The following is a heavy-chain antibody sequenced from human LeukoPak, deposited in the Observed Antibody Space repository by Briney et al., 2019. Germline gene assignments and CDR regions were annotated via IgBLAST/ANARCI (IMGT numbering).Heavy chain of an antibody. CDR3: ARGPWFSYGDYENYFDY. CDR2: ISAYNGNT. V-gene: IGHV1-18*01. J-gene: IGHJ4*02. Sequence: ASVKVSCKASGYTFTSYGISWVRQAPGQGLEWMGWISAYNGNTNYAQKLQGRVTMTTDTSTSTAYMELRSLRSDDTAVYYCARGPWFSYGDYENYFDYWGRGTLVTVSS. CDR1: GYTFTSYG. D-gene: IGHD4-17*01.